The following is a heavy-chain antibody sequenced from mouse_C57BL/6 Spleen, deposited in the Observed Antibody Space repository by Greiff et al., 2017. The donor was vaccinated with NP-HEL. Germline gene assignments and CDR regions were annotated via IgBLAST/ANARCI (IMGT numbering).Heavy chain of an antibody. CDR2: INYDGSST. Sequence: EVKLMESEGGLVQPGSSMKLSCTASGFTFSDYYMAWVRQVPEKGLEWVANINYDGSSTYYLDSLKSRFIISRDNAKNILYLQMSSLKSEDTATYYCARLHYYGSSSSYWYFDVWGTGTTVTVSS. CDR1: GFTFSDYY. D-gene: IGHD1-1*01. J-gene: IGHJ1*03. V-gene: IGHV5-16*01. CDR3: ARLHYYGSSSSYWYFDV.